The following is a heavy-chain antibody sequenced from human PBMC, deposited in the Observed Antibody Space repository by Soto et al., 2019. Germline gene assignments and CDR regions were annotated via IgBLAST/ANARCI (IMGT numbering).Heavy chain of an antibody. Sequence: QVQLQESGPGLVKPSQTLSLTCTVSGDFISSGSYYWSWIRQLPGKGLEWIGYIYSSGSTYYNPFLTSQITISLATSKTQLSLILSAVTAAATAVYYCARTDSSGYYFVYWGQGTLVTVFS. CDR3: ARTDSSGYYFVY. V-gene: IGHV4-31*01. D-gene: IGHD3-22*01. J-gene: IGHJ4*02. CDR2: IYSSGST. CDR1: GDFISSGSYY.